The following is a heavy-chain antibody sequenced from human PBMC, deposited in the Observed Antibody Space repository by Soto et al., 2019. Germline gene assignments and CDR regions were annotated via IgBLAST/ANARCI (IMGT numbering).Heavy chain of an antibody. D-gene: IGHD2-2*01. J-gene: IGHJ4*02. V-gene: IGHV3-30-3*01. Sequence: PGGSLRLSCSASGFTFSSYAMHWVRQAPGKGLEWVAVISYDGSNKYYADSVKGRFTISRDNSKNTLYLQMNSLRAEDTAVYYCARDIVLVPAALGHFDYWGQGTLVTVSS. CDR3: ARDIVLVPAALGHFDY. CDR2: ISYDGSNK. CDR1: GFTFSSYA.